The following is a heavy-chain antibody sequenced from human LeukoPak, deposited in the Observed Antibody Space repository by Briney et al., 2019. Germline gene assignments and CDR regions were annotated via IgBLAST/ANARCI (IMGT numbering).Heavy chain of an antibody. Sequence: SVKVSCKASGYTFTGYYMHWVRQAPGQGLEWMGWINPNSGGTNYAQKFQGRVTMTRDTSISTAYMELSRLRSDDTAVYYCARDGYSGSSAGAFDIWGQGTMVTVPS. J-gene: IGHJ3*02. CDR2: INPNSGGT. CDR3: ARDGYSGSSAGAFDI. V-gene: IGHV1-2*02. D-gene: IGHD1-26*01. CDR1: GYTFTGYY.